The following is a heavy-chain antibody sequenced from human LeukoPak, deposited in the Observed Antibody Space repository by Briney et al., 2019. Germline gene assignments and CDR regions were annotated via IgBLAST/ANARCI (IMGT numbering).Heavy chain of an antibody. CDR2: IYHSGST. V-gene: IGHV4-38-2*02. J-gene: IGHJ3*02. CDR3: ARVPLDSSGYYYAFDI. CDR1: GYSISSGYY. Sequence: WETLSLTCTVSGYSISSGYYWGWIRQPPGKGLEWIGSIYHSGSTYYNPSLKSRVTISVDTSKNQFSLKLSSVTAADTAVYYCARVPLDSSGYYYAFDIWGPGTMVTVSS. D-gene: IGHD3-22*01.